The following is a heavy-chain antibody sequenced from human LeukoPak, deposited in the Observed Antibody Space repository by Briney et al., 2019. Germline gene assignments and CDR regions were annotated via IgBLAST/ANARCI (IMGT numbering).Heavy chain of an antibody. CDR3: ARVRALGAFDY. D-gene: IGHD3-16*01. CDR2: IYYSGST. J-gene: IGHJ4*02. Sequence: SETLSLTRTVSGGSISSSSYYWGWIRQPPGKGLEWIGSIYYSGSTYYNPSLKSRVTISVDTSKNQFSLKLSSVTAADTAVYYCARVRALGAFDYWGQGTLVTVSS. V-gene: IGHV4-39*07. CDR1: GGSISSSSYY.